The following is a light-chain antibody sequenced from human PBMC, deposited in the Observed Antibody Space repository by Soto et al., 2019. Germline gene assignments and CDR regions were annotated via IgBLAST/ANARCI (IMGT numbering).Light chain of an antibody. CDR2: DAS. CDR3: QQYSSYWT. CDR1: QSLSGL. V-gene: IGKV1-5*01. Sequence: DIQMTQSPSTLSASVGDRVTITCRASQSLSGLLAWYQQKPGKAPKLLIYDASSLESGVPSRFSGSGSGTEFTLTISLLQPDDFATYFCQQYSSYWTFGQGTKVEIK. J-gene: IGKJ1*01.